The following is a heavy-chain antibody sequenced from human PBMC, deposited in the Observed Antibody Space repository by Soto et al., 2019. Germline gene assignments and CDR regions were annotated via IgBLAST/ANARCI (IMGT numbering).Heavy chain of an antibody. CDR1: GGSISSGDYY. CDR2: IYYSGST. Sequence: PSETLSLTCTVSGGSISSGDYYWSWIRQPPGKGLEWIGYIYYSGSTYYNQSLKSRVTISVDTSKNQFSLKLSSVTAADTAVYYCASSRGDYDFWSGYQNYYYYYGMDVWGQGTTVT. D-gene: IGHD3-3*01. J-gene: IGHJ6*02. CDR3: ASSRGDYDFWSGYQNYYYYYGMDV. V-gene: IGHV4-30-4*01.